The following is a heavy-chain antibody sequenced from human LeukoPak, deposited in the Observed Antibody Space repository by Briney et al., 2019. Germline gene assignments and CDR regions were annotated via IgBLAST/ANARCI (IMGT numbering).Heavy chain of an antibody. D-gene: IGHD3-10*01. CDR3: ARGQLYGSGSY. V-gene: IGHV3-48*04. CDR2: ISSSSSTI. J-gene: IGHJ4*02. Sequence: GGSLRLSCAASGFTFSSYSMNWVRQAPGKGLEWVSYISSSSSTIYYADSVKGRFTISRDNARNSLYLQMNSLRAEDTAVYYCARGQLYGSGSYWGQGTLVTVSS. CDR1: GFTFSSYS.